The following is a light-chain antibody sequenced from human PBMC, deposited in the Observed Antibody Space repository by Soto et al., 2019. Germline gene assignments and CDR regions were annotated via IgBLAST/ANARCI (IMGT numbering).Light chain of an antibody. CDR2: EVS. CDR1: SSDVGGYNY. CDR3: SLYAITNTYV. Sequence: QSVLTQPPSASGSPGQSVTISCTGTSSDVGGYNYVSWYQQHPGKAPKVIIYEVSKRPSGVPDRFSGSKSGSTASLTVSGLQAEDEADYYCSLYAITNTYVFATAPKGTL. J-gene: IGLJ1*01. V-gene: IGLV2-8*01.